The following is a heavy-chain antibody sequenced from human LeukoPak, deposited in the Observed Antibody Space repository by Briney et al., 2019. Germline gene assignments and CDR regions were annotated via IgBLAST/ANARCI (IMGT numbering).Heavy chain of an antibody. Sequence: NPSETLSLTCTVSGGSINSYYWTWLRQPPGKGLEWIGYMYYTGTTTYNPSLKSRVTISADTPKNQFSLKLSSVTAADTAVYYCAGSNGPADYDNWGQGTLVTVSS. J-gene: IGHJ4*02. CDR2: MYYTGTT. D-gene: IGHD3-10*01. V-gene: IGHV4-59*03. CDR3: AGSNGPADYDN. CDR1: GGSINSYY.